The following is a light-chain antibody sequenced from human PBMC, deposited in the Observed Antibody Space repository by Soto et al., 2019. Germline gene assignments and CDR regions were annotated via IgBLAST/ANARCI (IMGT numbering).Light chain of an antibody. J-gene: IGKJ4*01. CDR1: QSVLYSFNNKNY. CDR2: WAS. Sequence: DIVMTQSPDSLAVSLGERATINRKSSQSVLYSFNNKNYLAWYQQKPGQPPKLLIYWASTRESGVPDRFSGSGSGTDFTLTISSLQAEDVAVYYCQQYYTTLSLTFGGGTKVEIK. CDR3: QQYYTTLSLT. V-gene: IGKV4-1*01.